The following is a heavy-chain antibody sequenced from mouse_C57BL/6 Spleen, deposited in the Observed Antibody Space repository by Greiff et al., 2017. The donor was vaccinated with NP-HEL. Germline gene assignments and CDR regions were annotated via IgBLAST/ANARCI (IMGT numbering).Heavy chain of an antibody. V-gene: IGHV5-4*03. J-gene: IGHJ4*01. D-gene: IGHD1-1*01. CDR3: ARGNYYGSLYYAMDY. Sequence: EVKLMESGGGLVKPGGSLKLSCAASGFTFSSYAMSWVRQTPEKRLEWVATISDGGSYTYYPDHVKGRFTISRDNAKNNLYLQMSHLKSEDTAMYYCARGNYYGSLYYAMDYWGQGTSVTVSS. CDR1: GFTFSSYA. CDR2: ISDGGSYT.